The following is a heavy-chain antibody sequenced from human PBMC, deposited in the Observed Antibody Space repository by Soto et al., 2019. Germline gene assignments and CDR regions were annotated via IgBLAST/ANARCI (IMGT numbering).Heavy chain of an antibody. D-gene: IGHD2-15*01. V-gene: IGHV3-23*01. CDR1: GFTFSSYA. J-gene: IGHJ3*02. Sequence: EVQLLESGGGLVQPGGSLRLSCAASGFTFSSYAMSWVRQAPGKGLEWVSAISGSGGSTYYADSVKGRFTISRDNSKNTLDLQMNSLRAEDTAVYYCAKDTGRKVVVAAPFTTDAFDIWGQGTMVTVSS. CDR2: ISGSGGST. CDR3: AKDTGRKVVVAAPFTTDAFDI.